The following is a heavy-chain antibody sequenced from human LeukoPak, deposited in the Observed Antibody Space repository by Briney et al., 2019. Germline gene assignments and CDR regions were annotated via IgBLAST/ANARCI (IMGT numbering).Heavy chain of an antibody. CDR3: ARHTRPGCSGYENAFDI. V-gene: IGHV4-39*01. CDR2: FYDSGST. Sequence: PSETLSLTCTVSGGSISSRNYYWDWIRQPPGKGLEWIGNFYDSGSTYYNPSLKGRVTISGDTSKNQFSLKLTSVTAADTAVYCCARHTRPGCSGYENAFDIWGQGTMVTVSS. D-gene: IGHD5-12*01. CDR1: GGSISSRNYY. J-gene: IGHJ3*02.